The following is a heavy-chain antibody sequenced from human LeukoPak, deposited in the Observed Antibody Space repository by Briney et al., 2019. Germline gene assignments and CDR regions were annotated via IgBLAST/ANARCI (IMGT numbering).Heavy chain of an antibody. CDR3: ASSPASLWFGEAYYYGMDV. V-gene: IGHV1-69*06. Sequence: ASVKVSCKASGGTFSSYAISWVRQAPGQGLEWMGGIIPIFGTANYAQKFQGRVTITADKSTSTAYMELSSLRSEDTAVYYCASSPASLWFGEAYYYGMDVWGKGTTVTVSS. D-gene: IGHD3-10*01. CDR1: GGTFSSYA. J-gene: IGHJ6*04. CDR2: IIPIFGTA.